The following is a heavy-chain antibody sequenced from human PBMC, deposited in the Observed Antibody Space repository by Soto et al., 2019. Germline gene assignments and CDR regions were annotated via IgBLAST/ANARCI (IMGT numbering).Heavy chain of an antibody. CDR2: ISYDGSNK. J-gene: IGHJ6*02. CDR3: AKAGRGEVGAWSYYYGMDV. D-gene: IGHD1-26*01. Sequence: PGGSLRLSCAASGFTFSSYGMHWVRQAPGKGLEWVAVISYDGSNKYYADSVKGRFTISRDNSKNTLYLQMNSLRAEDTAVYYCAKAGRGEVGAWSYYYGMDVWGQGTTVTVSS. CDR1: GFTFSSYG. V-gene: IGHV3-30*18.